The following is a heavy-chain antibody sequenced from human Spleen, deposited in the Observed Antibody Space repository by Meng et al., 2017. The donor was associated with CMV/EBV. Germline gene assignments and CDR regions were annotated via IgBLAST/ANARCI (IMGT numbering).Heavy chain of an antibody. J-gene: IGHJ5*02. CDR1: GGSFSDYY. CDR2: FNHTGST. CDR3: ARAKQLVRHWFDP. D-gene: IGHD6-13*01. Sequence: CAVYGGSFSDYYWSWVRQPPGKGLEWIGEFNHTGSTNYNPSLKSRVTISVDTSKNQFSLKLSSVTAADTAVYYCARAKQLVRHWFDPWGQGTLVTVSS. V-gene: IGHV4-34*01.